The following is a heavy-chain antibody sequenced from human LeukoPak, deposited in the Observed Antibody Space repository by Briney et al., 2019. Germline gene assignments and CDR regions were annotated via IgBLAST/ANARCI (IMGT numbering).Heavy chain of an antibody. CDR3: ARQRGYCSGGSCYGMFDY. V-gene: IGHV4-39*01. J-gene: IGHJ4*02. CDR1: GGSISSSNYY. CDR2: IYYSGSI. D-gene: IGHD2-15*01. Sequence: SETLSLTCTVSGGSISSSNYYWGWIRQPPGKGLEWIGSIYYSGSIYYNPSLKSRVTISVDTSKNQFSLKLTSVTTADTAVYYCARQRGYCSGGSCYGMFDYWGQGTLVTVSS.